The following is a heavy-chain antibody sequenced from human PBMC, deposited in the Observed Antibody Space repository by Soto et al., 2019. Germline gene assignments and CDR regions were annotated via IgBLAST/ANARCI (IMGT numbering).Heavy chain of an antibody. D-gene: IGHD4-17*01. J-gene: IGHJ4*02. V-gene: IGHV4-34*01. Sequence: SETLSLTCAVYGGSFSGYCWSWIRQPPGKGLEWIGEINRSGSTNYNPSLKSRVTISVDTSKNQFSLKLSSVTAADTAVYYCARAPKLITVTTAFDYWGQGTLVTVSS. CDR2: INRSGST. CDR3: ARAPKLITVTTAFDY. CDR1: GGSFSGYC.